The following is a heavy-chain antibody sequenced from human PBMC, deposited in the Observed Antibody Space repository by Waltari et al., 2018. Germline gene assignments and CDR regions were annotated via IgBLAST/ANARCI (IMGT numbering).Heavy chain of an antibody. Sequence: EVQLVESGGVVVQPGGSLRLSCAASGFTFDDYAMHWVRQAPGKGLEWVSLISWDGGSTYYADSVKGRFTISRDNSKNSLYLQMNSLRAEDTALYYCAKDSTLVSGSLPDYWGQGTLVTVSS. V-gene: IGHV3-43D*03. CDR1: GFTFDDYA. CDR3: AKDSTLVSGSLPDY. J-gene: IGHJ4*02. D-gene: IGHD3-16*02. CDR2: ISWDGGST.